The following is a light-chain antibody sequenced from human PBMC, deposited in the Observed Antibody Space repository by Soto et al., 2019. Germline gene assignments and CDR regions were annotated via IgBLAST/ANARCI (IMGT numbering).Light chain of an antibody. CDR2: DAS. J-gene: IGKJ5*01. V-gene: IGKV3-11*01. CDR3: QQRSNWPT. CDR1: QSVSSY. Sequence: EIVLTQSPATLSLSPGERATLSCRASQSVSSYLAWYQQKPGQAPRLLIYDASNRATGIPARFSGSGSGTDFTLTISSLEHEDCAVYYCQQRSNWPTFGQGTRLEIK.